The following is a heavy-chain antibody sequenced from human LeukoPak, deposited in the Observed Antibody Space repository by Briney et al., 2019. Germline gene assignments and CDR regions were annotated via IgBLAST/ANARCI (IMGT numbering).Heavy chain of an antibody. D-gene: IGHD4-17*01. J-gene: IGHJ4*02. CDR2: IYWNGGST. V-gene: IGHV3-20*04. Sequence: GGSLRLSCAASGFTFDDYGMSWVRQAPGKGLEWVSGIYWNGGSTGYADSAKGRFTISRDNAKNSLYLQMNSLRAEDTALYYCARGAGGAVTSYFDYWGQGTLVTVSS. CDR3: ARGAGGAVTSYFDY. CDR1: GFTFDDYG.